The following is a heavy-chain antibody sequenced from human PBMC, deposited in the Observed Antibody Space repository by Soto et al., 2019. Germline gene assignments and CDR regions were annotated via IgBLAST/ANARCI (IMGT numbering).Heavy chain of an antibody. J-gene: IGHJ6*02. CDR1: GFTVSSNY. Sequence: GGSLRLSCTASGFTVSSNYMNWVRQAPGKGLEWVSCLYSDSSTYYADSVKGRFTISRDNSKNTLYLYMSSLRVEDTAVYYCARVQFYGSASSNNLNSYFFGMDVWGRGTTVTVSS. V-gene: IGHV3-53*01. CDR3: ARVQFYGSASSNNLNSYFFGMDV. D-gene: IGHD3-10*01. CDR2: LYSDSST.